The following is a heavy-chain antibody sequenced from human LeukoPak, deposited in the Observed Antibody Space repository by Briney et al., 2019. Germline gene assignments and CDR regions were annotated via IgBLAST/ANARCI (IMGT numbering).Heavy chain of an antibody. V-gene: IGHV5-10-1*01. CDR3: ARKDSTGSTNFEY. CDR1: GYSFTSYW. CDR2: IDPSDSYT. J-gene: IGHJ4*02. Sequence: GESLRSSCKGSGYSFTSYWISWVRQMPGKGLEWMGRIDPSDSYTSYSPSFQGHVTISADKSISTAYLQWSSLRASDTAMYYCARKDSTGSTNFEYWGQGTLVTVSS. D-gene: IGHD2-8*01.